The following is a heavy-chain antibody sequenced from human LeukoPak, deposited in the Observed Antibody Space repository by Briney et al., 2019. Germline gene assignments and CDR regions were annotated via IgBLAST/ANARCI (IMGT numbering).Heavy chain of an antibody. J-gene: IGHJ4*02. CDR1: GFTFSSYW. CDR2: IKQDGSEK. V-gene: IGHV3-7*01. D-gene: IGHD3-10*02. Sequence: GGSLRLSCAASGFTFSSYWMSWVRQAPGKGLERVANIKQDGSEKYCVDSVKGRFTISRDNAKNSLYLQMNSLRAEDTAVYYCAGIDEIAGVRGVIYWGQGTLVTVSS. CDR3: AGIDEIAGVRGVIY.